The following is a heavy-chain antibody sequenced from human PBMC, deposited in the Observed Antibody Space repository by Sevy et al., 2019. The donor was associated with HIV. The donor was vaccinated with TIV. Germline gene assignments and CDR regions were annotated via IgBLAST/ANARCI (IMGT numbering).Heavy chain of an antibody. CDR3: AGGATKYDFWSGYPDY. J-gene: IGHJ4*02. D-gene: IGHD3-3*01. CDR1: GFTFSSYA. V-gene: IGHV3-30*04. CDR2: ISYDGSNK. Sequence: GGSLRLSCAASGFTFSSYAMHWVRQAPGKGLEWVAVISYDGSNKYYADSVKGRFTISRDNSKNTLYLQMNSLRAEDTAVYYCAGGATKYDFWSGYPDYWGQGTLVTVSS.